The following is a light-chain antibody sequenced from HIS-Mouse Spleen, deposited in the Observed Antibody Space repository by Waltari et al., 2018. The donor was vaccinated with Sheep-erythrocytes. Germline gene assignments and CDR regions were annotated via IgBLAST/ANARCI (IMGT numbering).Light chain of an antibody. Sequence: QSALTQPPSASGSPGQSVTISCPGTSSDVGGYNYVSWYQQHPGKAPKLMISEVSKRPSGVPDRFSGAKSGDSASLAVSGLQAEDEADYYCSSYAGSNHWVFGGGTKLTVL. V-gene: IGLV2-8*01. J-gene: IGLJ3*02. CDR1: SSDVGGYNY. CDR3: SSYAGSNHWV. CDR2: EVS.